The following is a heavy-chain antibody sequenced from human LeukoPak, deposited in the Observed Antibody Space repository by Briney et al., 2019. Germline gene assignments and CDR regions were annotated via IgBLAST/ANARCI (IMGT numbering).Heavy chain of an antibody. D-gene: IGHD4/OR15-4a*01. Sequence: SETLSLTCTVSTDSISDHYWGWIRQPPGKGLEWIAYISDTGSISYKPSLKSRVTISLKTSQNQFSLKVTSVNTSDTAVYYCARLTENNWFDPGGQGILVTVSS. CDR1: TDSISDHY. V-gene: IGHV4-59*11. CDR3: ARLTENNWFDP. J-gene: IGHJ5*02. CDR2: ISDTGSI.